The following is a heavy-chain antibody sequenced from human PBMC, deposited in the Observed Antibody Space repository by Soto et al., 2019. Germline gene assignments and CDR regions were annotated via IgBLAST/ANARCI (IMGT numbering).Heavy chain of an antibody. CDR2: INAGNGNT. CDR3: AREISRY. Sequence: QVQLVQSGAEVKKPGASVKVSCKASGYTFTSYAMHWVRQAPGQRLEWMGWINAGNGNTKYSQKFXXRXSITRDTSASTAYMELSSLRSEDTAVYYCAREISRYWGQGTLVTVSS. J-gene: IGHJ4*02. CDR1: GYTFTSYA. D-gene: IGHD2-15*01. V-gene: IGHV1-3*01.